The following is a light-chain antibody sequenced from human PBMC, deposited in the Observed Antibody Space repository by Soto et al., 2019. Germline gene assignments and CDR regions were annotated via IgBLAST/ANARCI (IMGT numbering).Light chain of an antibody. J-gene: IGKJ5*01. CDR3: QQYADSPIT. CDR2: GVS. Sequence: EIVLPQSPGTLSLSPGERATLSCRASQSVSNNYLAWYQQKPGQAPRLLIYGVSSRATGIPDRFSGSGSGTDFTLAISRVEPEDFAVYFCQQYADSPITVGQGKRLEIK. V-gene: IGKV3-20*01. CDR1: QSVSNNY.